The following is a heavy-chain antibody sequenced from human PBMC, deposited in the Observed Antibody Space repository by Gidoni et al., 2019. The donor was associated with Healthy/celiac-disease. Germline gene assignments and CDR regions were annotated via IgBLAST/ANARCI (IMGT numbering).Heavy chain of an antibody. Sequence: QVQLVQSGAEVKKPGASVRVSGKASGYTFTSYYMHWVRQAPGQGLEWMGIINPSGGSTSYAQKFQGRVTMTRDTSTSTVYMELSSLRSEDTAVYYCARELGSYGYDYWGQGTLVTVSS. CDR1: GYTFTSYY. CDR3: ARELGSYGYDY. J-gene: IGHJ4*02. CDR2: INPSGGST. V-gene: IGHV1-46*01. D-gene: IGHD5-18*01.